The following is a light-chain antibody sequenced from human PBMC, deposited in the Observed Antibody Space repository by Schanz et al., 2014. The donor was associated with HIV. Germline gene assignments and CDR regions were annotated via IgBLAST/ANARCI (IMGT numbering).Light chain of an antibody. CDR3: QQYNTKPYT. J-gene: IGKJ2*01. CDR1: QSISNW. Sequence: DIQMTQSPSTLSASVGDRVSISCRASQSISNWLAWYQQKPGKAPDLLIYEASILETGVPSRFSGSGSGTEFTLTISSLQPDDFAPYYCQQYNTKPYTFGQGTKLEIK. CDR2: EAS. V-gene: IGKV1-5*01.